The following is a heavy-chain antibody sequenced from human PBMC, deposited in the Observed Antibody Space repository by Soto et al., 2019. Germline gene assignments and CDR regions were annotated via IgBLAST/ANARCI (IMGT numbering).Heavy chain of an antibody. D-gene: IGHD3-3*01. CDR2: MNPNSGNT. V-gene: IGHV1-8*01. J-gene: IGHJ6*02. CDR3: ARPRSGSYYYGMDV. Sequence: QVQLVQSGAEVKKPGASVKVSCKASGYTFTSYDINWVRQATGQGLEWMGWMNPNSGNTGDAQKFQGRVTMTRNTSISTAYMELSSLRSEDTAVYYCARPRSGSYYYGMDVWGHGTAVTVSS. CDR1: GYTFTSYD.